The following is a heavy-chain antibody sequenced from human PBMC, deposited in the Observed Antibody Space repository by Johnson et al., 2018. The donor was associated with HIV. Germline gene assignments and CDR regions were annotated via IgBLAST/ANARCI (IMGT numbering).Heavy chain of an antibody. D-gene: IGHD1-26*01. Sequence: QVQLVESGGGVVQPGRSLRLSCAASGFTFSSYAMHWVRQAPGKGLEWVAVTSYDGSNQSYADSVKGRFTISRDNSKNTLYLQMNSLRAEDTAVYYCARDAPDSGSYHAFDIWGQGTMVTVSS. CDR3: ARDAPDSGSYHAFDI. V-gene: IGHV3-30*04. CDR2: TSYDGSNQ. J-gene: IGHJ3*02. CDR1: GFTFSSYA.